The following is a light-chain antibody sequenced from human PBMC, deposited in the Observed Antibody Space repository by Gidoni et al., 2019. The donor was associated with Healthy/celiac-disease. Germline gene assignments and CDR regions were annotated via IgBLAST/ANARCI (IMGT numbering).Light chain of an antibody. CDR3: QQYDNLPLT. CDR1: QDISNY. V-gene: IGKV1-33*01. J-gene: IGKJ4*01. CDR2: DAS. Sequence: DIQMTQSPSSLSASVGDRVTITCQASQDISNYLNWYQQKPGKAPKLLIYDASNLETGVPSRFSGSGSGTDFTCTISSLQPEDIATYYCQQYDNLPLTCGGGTKVEIK.